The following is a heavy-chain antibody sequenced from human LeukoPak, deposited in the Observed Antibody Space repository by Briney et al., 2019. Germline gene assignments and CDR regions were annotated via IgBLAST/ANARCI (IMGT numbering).Heavy chain of an antibody. CDR1: GYTFTSYG. D-gene: IGHD6-13*01. Sequence: ASVKVSCKASGYTFTSYGISGVRQAPGQGLEWMGWISGYNDNTNYAQNLQGRVTMSTDTSTSTAYMELRSLRSDDTAVYHCARGRYPHTSSWYGDAFDIWGQGTMVTVSS. CDR2: ISGYNDNT. CDR3: ARGRYPHTSSWYGDAFDI. V-gene: IGHV1-18*01. J-gene: IGHJ3*02.